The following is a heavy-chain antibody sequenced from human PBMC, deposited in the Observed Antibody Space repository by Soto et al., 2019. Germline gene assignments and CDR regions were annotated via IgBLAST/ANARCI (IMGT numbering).Heavy chain of an antibody. V-gene: IGHV3-7*01. Sequence: EVQLVESGGGLVQPGGSLRLSCAASGFTFSRYWMTWVRQAPGEGLEWVANIKEDGGEKHYVDSVKGRVTISRDNTKNSLYLQMNSLSAEDTAVYDCARQYVSGSYYFDYWGQGTLVTVSS. D-gene: IGHD3-10*01. J-gene: IGHJ4*02. CDR1: GFTFSRYW. CDR3: ARQYVSGSYYFDY. CDR2: IKEDGGEK.